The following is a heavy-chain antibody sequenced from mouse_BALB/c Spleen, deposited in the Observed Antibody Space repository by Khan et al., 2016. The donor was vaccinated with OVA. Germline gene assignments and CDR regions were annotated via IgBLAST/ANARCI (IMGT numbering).Heavy chain of an antibody. CDR2: INPRSSYT. CDR3: ARRTTEYTMDY. Sequence: QIQLVQSVAELARPGASVKMSCKASGYTFTSNTMHWVKQRPGQGLEWIGYINPRSSYTNYNQKFKDKATLTADKSSSTAYMQLSSLTSEDSAVYYCARRTTEYTMDYWGQGTSVTVSS. V-gene: IGHV1-4*01. D-gene: IGHD2-14*01. J-gene: IGHJ4*01. CDR1: GYTFTSNT.